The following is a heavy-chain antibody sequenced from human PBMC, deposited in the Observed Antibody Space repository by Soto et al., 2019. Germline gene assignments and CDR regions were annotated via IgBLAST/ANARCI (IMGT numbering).Heavy chain of an antibody. CDR1: GFTFSSYA. Sequence: GGSLRLSCAASGFTFSSYAMSWVRQAPGKGLEWVSAISGSGGSTYYADSVKGRFTISRDNSKNTLYLQMNSLRAEDTAVYYCARAHPRGRYFDWLIFPLGYWGRGTLVTVSS. D-gene: IGHD3-9*01. J-gene: IGHJ4*02. CDR2: ISGSGGST. CDR3: ARAHPRGRYFDWLIFPLGY. V-gene: IGHV3-23*01.